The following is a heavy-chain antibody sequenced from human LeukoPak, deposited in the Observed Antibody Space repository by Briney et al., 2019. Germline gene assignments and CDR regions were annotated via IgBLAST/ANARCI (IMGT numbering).Heavy chain of an antibody. CDR2: INHSGST. D-gene: IGHD2-8*01. CDR1: GGSFSGYY. Sequence: SETLSLTCAVYGGSFSGYYWSWIRQPPGKGLEWIGEINHSGSTNYNPSLKSRVTISVDTSKNQFSLKLSSVTAADTAVYYCATGQSEVYVVRMDYWGQGILVTVSS. J-gene: IGHJ4*02. V-gene: IGHV4-34*01. CDR3: ATGQSEVYVVRMDY.